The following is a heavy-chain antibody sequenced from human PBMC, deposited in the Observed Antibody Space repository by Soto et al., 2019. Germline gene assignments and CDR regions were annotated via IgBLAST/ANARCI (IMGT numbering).Heavy chain of an antibody. Sequence: GSGPTLVNPTQTLTLTCTFSGFSLSTSGVRVGWISQPPGKALEWLALIYWDDDKRYSPSLKSRLTITKDTSKNQVVLTMTNMEPVDTATYYCSHSRWVYCSTTSCPYYFDYWGQGTLVTVSS. CDR1: GFSLSTSGVR. CDR2: IYWDDDK. J-gene: IGHJ4*02. V-gene: IGHV2-5*02. CDR3: SHSRWVYCSTTSCPYYFDY. D-gene: IGHD2-2*01.